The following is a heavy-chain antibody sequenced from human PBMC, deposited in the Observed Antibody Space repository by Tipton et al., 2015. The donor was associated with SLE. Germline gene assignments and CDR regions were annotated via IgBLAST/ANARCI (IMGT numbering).Heavy chain of an antibody. J-gene: IGHJ5*02. V-gene: IGHV4-59*08. D-gene: IGHD6-6*01. CDR2: ISYIGSP. CDR1: GGSISSHY. Sequence: TLSLTCTVSGGSISSHYWSWIRQPPGKGLEWIGFISYIGSPNYNPSLKSRVTISVDTSKNQFSLKLSSVTAADTAVYYCARVISSSRWFDPWGQGTLVTVSS. CDR3: ARVISSSRWFDP.